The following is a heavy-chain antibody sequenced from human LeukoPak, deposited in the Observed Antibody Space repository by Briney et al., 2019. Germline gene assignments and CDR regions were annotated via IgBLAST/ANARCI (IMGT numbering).Heavy chain of an antibody. CDR1: GYTFTGYY. CDR2: ISPNSGGT. V-gene: IGHV1-2*02. CDR3: AREDYYYYGMDV. J-gene: IGHJ6*02. Sequence: ASVKVSCKASGYTFTGYYMHWVRQAPGQGLEWMGWISPNSGGTNYAWKFQGRVTMTGDTSISTAYMELTRLRSDDTAVYYCAREDYYYYGMDVWGQGTTVTVSS.